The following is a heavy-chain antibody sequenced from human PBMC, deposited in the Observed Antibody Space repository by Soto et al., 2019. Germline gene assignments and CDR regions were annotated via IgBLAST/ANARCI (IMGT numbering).Heavy chain of an antibody. D-gene: IGHD5-18*01. J-gene: IGHJ4*02. CDR1: GFTSSSYW. CDR2: INTDGSTT. Sequence: EVQLVESGGGLVQPGGSLRLSCAASGFTSSSYWMHWVRQVPGKGLVWVSCINTDGSTTTYADSVKGRFTISRDNAKNTLYLQMNSLRAEDTAVYYCARDTSGYSFGEFDYWGQGTLVTVSS. V-gene: IGHV3-74*01. CDR3: ARDTSGYSFGEFDY.